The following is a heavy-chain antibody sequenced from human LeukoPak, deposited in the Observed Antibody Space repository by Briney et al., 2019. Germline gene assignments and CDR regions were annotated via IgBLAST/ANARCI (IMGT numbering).Heavy chain of an antibody. V-gene: IGHV3-43*02. CDR1: VFTFDDYA. CDR2: ISGDGGST. J-gene: IGHJ6*02. D-gene: IGHD6-13*01. Sequence: PGGSLRLSCAASVFTFDDYAMHRVRQAPGKGLEWVSLISGDGGSTYYADSVKGRFTISRDNSKNSPYLQMNSLRTEDTALYYCAKDMSSAFVQLVRLAYYYGMDVWGQGTTVTVSS. CDR3: AKDMSSAFVQLVRLAYYYGMDV.